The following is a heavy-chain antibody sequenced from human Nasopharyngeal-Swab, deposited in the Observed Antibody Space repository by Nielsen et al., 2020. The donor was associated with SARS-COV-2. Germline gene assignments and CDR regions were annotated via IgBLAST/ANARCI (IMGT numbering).Heavy chain of an antibody. CDR1: GFSVGTNY. V-gene: IGHV4-34*01. J-gene: IGHJ6*02. D-gene: IGHD5-24*01. CDR2: INHNERT. CDR3: ARAGRVGDAYTGLDV. Sequence: ESLKISCAASGFSVGTNYMSWIRQAPGKGLEWIGEINHNERTNYNPSLKSRIAMLVDTSNNQVSLKVSSVSAGDTAVYYCARAGRVGDAYTGLDVWGQGTTVTVSS.